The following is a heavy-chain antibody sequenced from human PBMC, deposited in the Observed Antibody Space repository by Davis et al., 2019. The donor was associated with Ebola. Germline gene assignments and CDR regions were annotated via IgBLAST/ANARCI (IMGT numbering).Heavy chain of an antibody. V-gene: IGHV3-30*02. CDR2: IWYDGSNK. CDR3: AKEMGMMYFDY. J-gene: IGHJ4*02. CDR1: GFTFSSYW. D-gene: IGHD3-16*01. Sequence: GGFLRLSCAASGFTFSSYWMSWVRQAPGKGLEWVAVIWYDGSNKYYADSVKGRFTISRDNSKNTLYLQMNSLRAEDTAVYYCAKEMGMMYFDYWGQGTLVTVSS.